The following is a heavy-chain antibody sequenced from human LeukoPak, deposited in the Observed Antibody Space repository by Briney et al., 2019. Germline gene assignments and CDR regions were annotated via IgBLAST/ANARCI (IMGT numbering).Heavy chain of an antibody. Sequence: GGSLRLSCAASGFTFSSYAMSWVRQAPGKGLEWVSAISGSGGSTYYADSVKGRFTISRDNSKNTLYLQMNSLRAEDTAVYYCAREGYDILTGYYSQYWGQGTLVTVSS. CDR2: ISGSGGST. CDR1: GFTFSSYA. CDR3: AREGYDILTGYYSQY. D-gene: IGHD3-9*01. J-gene: IGHJ4*02. V-gene: IGHV3-23*01.